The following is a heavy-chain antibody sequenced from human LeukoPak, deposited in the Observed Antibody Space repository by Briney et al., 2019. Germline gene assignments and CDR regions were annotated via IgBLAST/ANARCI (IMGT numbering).Heavy chain of an antibody. V-gene: IGHV1-18*01. Sequence: GASVKVSCKASGYTFTSYGISWVRQAPGQGLEWMGLISAYNGNTNYAQKLQGRVTMTTDTSTSTAYMELRSLRSDDTAVYYCARAAAAGTNFVWFDPWGQGTLVTVSS. CDR2: ISAYNGNT. J-gene: IGHJ5*02. D-gene: IGHD6-13*01. CDR1: GYTFTSYG. CDR3: ARAAAAGTNFVWFDP.